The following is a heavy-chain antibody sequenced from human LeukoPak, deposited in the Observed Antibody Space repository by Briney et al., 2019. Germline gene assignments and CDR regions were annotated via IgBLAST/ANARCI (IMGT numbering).Heavy chain of an antibody. J-gene: IGHJ3*02. Sequence: EPSETLSLTCTVSGASISNYCWSWIRQPAGKVLEWIGRISTSGSTNYNPSLKSRVTMSVDTSKNQFSLKLSSVTAADTAVYYCARARNYYDSSDYYYEGDAFDIWGQGTMVTVSS. D-gene: IGHD3-22*01. CDR2: ISTSGST. CDR1: GASISNYC. V-gene: IGHV4-4*07. CDR3: ARARNYYDSSDYYYEGDAFDI.